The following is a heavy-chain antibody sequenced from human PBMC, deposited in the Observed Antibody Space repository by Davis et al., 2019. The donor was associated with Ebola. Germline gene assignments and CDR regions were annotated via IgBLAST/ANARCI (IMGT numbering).Heavy chain of an antibody. V-gene: IGHV3-48*02. D-gene: IGHD3-10*01. CDR1: GFTFSSYS. Sequence: GESLKISCAASGFTFSSYSMNWVRQAPGKGLEWVSYISSSSSTIYYADSVKGRFTISRDHAKNSLYLQMNSLRDEDTAVYYCAREGILWFGELYSSYYGMDVWGQGTTVTVSS. CDR2: ISSSSSTI. CDR3: AREGILWFGELYSSYYGMDV. J-gene: IGHJ6*02.